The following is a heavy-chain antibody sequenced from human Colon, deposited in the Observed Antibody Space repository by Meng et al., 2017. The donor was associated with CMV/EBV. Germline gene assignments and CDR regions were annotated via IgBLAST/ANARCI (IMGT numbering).Heavy chain of an antibody. CDR3: AREGEDAYYNFDY. Sequence: KASEYTFNKFAMNWERQGPGEGREWMGWSNAHTENQTYDRGFTGRVVFSFDTSVSTAYLHVSSLKAEDTAVYYCAREGEDAYYNFDYWGQGTRVTVSS. J-gene: IGHJ4*02. CDR2: SNAHTENQ. D-gene: IGHD3-10*01. CDR1: EYTFNKFA. V-gene: IGHV7-4-1*02.